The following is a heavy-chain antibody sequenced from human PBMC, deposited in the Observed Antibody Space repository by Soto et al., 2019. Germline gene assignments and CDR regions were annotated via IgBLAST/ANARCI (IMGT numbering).Heavy chain of an antibody. J-gene: IGHJ3*02. CDR2: INPNSCGT. Sequence: ASVKVSCKASGYTFTSYGISWVRQAPGQGLEWMGWINPNSCGTNYAQKFQGWVTMTRFTSISTAYMELSRLRSDDTAVYYCARTFWEQNAFDIWGQGTMVTVSS. CDR1: GYTFTSYG. D-gene: IGHD3-16*01. V-gene: IGHV1-2*04. CDR3: ARTFWEQNAFDI.